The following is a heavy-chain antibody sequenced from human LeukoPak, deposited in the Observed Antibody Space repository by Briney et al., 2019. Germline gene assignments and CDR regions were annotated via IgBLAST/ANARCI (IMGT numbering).Heavy chain of an antibody. J-gene: IGHJ4*02. D-gene: IGHD6-19*01. CDR3: ARRINSSGWSSRYFDY. Sequence: SSETLSLTCTVSGGSISSYYWSWIRQPPGKGLEWIGYIYYSGSTNYNPSLKSRVTISVDTSKNQFSLKLSSVTAADTAVYYCARRINSSGWSSRYFDYWGQGTLVTVSS. CDR2: IYYSGST. V-gene: IGHV4-59*12. CDR1: GGSISSYY.